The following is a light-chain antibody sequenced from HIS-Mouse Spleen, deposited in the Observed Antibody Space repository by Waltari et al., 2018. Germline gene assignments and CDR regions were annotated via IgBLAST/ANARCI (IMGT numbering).Light chain of an antibody. J-gene: IGLJ2*01. CDR3: CSYAGSYTFEVV. V-gene: IGLV2-11*01. Sequence: QSALTQPRSVSGSPGQSVPISCTGTSSDVGGYHYVSWYQQHPGKAPKLMIYDVSKRPSGVPDRFSGSKSGNTASLTISGLQAEDEADYYCCSYAGSYTFEVVFGGGTKLTVL. CDR1: SSDVGGYHY. CDR2: DVS.